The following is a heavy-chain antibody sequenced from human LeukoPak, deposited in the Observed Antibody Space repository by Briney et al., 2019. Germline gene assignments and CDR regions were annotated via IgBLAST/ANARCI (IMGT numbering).Heavy chain of an antibody. CDR3: AVENSRFRFDP. CDR2: IYSGGTT. J-gene: IGHJ5*02. CDR1: GFTVSSNY. V-gene: IGHV3-66*02. Sequence: PGGSLRLSCAASGFTVSSNYMSWVRQAPGKGLEWVSVIYSGGTTYDADSVKGRFTISGDNSKNTLYLQMNSLRVEDTAVYYCAVENSRFRFDPWGQGTLVTVSS. D-gene: IGHD5-24*01.